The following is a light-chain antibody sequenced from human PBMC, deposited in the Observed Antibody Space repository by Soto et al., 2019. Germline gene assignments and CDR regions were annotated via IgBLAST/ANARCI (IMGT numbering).Light chain of an antibody. J-gene: IGLJ2*01. Sequence: QSVLTQPPSVSGAPGQRVTISCTGSTSNIGAGYDVHWYQQLPGTAPKLLIYGNSNRPSGVPVRFSGSKSGTSASLAITGLQAEDEADYYCQSYDSSLSGSVVFGGGTKVTVL. CDR2: GNS. CDR3: QSYDSSLSGSVV. V-gene: IGLV1-40*01. CDR1: TSNIGAGYD.